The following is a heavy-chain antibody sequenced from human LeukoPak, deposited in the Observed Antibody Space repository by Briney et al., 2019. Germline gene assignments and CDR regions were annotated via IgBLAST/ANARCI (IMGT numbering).Heavy chain of an antibody. Sequence: ASVKVSCKASGYTFTSYAMHWVRQAPGQRLEWMGWINAGNGNTKYSPKFQGRVTITRDTSASTAYMELSSLRSEDTAVYYCARGNWFDPWGQGTLVTVSS. J-gene: IGHJ5*02. CDR1: GYTFTSYA. CDR3: ARGNWFDP. V-gene: IGHV1-3*01. CDR2: INAGNGNT.